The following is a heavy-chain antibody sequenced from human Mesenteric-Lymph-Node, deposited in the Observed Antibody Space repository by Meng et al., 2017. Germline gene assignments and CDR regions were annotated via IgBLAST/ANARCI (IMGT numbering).Heavy chain of an antibody. Sequence: QVQLVQAGAEAKKPGAAGKVSGKATGYTFSNYGISWVRQAPGQGLEWMGWISGYSGNTKYAQKLQGRVTMTTDTSTNTAYMELRSLRSDDTAVYYCTRADIAAAGTGGYWGQGTLVTVSS. J-gene: IGHJ4*02. CDR2: ISGYSGNT. D-gene: IGHD6-13*01. CDR1: GYTFSNYG. V-gene: IGHV1-18*01. CDR3: TRADIAAAGTGGY.